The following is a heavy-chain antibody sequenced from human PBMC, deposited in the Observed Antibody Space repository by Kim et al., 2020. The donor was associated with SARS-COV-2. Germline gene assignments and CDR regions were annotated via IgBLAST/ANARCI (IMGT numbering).Heavy chain of an antibody. J-gene: IGHJ5*02. CDR2: IYYSGST. CDR1: GGSISSGGYY. V-gene: IGHV4-31*03. CDR3: ARDRRAGRHCSGGSCYGSNQTPTWFDP. D-gene: IGHD2-15*01. Sequence: SETLSLTCTVSGGSISSGGYYWSWIRQHPGKGLEWIGYIYYSGSTYYNPSLKSRVTISVDTSKNQFSLKLSSVTAADTAVYYCARDRRAGRHCSGGSCYGSNQTPTWFDPWGQGTLVTVSS.